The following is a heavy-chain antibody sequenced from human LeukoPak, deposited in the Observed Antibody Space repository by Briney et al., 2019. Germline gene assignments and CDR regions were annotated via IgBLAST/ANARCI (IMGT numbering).Heavy chain of an antibody. D-gene: IGHD6-13*01. J-gene: IGHJ4*02. CDR1: GDSISSYY. Sequence: SETLSLTCTVSGDSISSYYWSWIRQPPGKGLEWIGYIYYSGSTNYNPSLKSRVTISVDTSKNQFSLKLSSVIAADTAVYYCARAGKSLYSSTTWMDYLGQGTLVTVSS. CDR2: IYYSGST. V-gene: IGHV4-59*01. CDR3: ARAGKSLYSSTTWMDY.